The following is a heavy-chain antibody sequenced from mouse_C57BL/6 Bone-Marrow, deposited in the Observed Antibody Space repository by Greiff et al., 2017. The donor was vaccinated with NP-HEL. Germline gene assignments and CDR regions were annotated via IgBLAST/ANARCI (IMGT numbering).Heavy chain of an antibody. CDR2: ISDGGSYT. J-gene: IGHJ3*01. D-gene: IGHD1-1*01. CDR3: SRVTRTWFAY. Sequence: EVQLVESGGGLVKPGGSLKLSCAASGFTFSSYAMSWVRQTPEKRLEWVATISDGGSYTYYPDTVKGRFTISRDNAKNNLYLQMSHLKSEDTAMYYCSRVTRTWFAYWGQGTLVTVSA. V-gene: IGHV5-4*01. CDR1: GFTFSSYA.